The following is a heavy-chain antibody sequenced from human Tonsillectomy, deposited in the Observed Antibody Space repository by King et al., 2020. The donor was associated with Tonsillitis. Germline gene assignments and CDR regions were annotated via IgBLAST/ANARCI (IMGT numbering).Heavy chain of an antibody. Sequence: VQLQESGPGLVKPSQTLSLTCNVSGGSISSGSYYWSWIRQPAGRGLEWIGRIYSSGSTNYNPSLDGRVTMSVDTSKNQFSLKLTSVTAADPAVYYCSGGDDILTGGSLFDPWGQGTLVTVSS. CDR1: GGSISSGSYY. J-gene: IGHJ5*02. D-gene: IGHD3-9*01. V-gene: IGHV4-61*02. CDR3: SGGDDILTGGSLFDP. CDR2: IYSSGST.